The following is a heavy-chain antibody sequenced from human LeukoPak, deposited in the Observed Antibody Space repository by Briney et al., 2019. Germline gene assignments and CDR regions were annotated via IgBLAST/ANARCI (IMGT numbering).Heavy chain of an antibody. D-gene: IGHD6-19*01. Sequence: GGSLRLSCAASGFTFSSYEMNWVRQAPGKGLEWVSYISSSGSTIYYADSVKGRFTISRDNAKNSLYLQMNSLRAEDTAVYYCARSVAGGRRGFDYWGQGTLVTVSS. J-gene: IGHJ4*02. CDR3: ARSVAGGRRGFDY. CDR1: GFTFSSYE. CDR2: ISSSGSTI. V-gene: IGHV3-48*03.